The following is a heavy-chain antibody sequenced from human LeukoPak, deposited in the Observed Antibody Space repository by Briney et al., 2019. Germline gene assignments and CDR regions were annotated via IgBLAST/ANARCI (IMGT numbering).Heavy chain of an antibody. CDR3: ARVGPYCSSTSCSRGYFDY. Sequence: SVKVSCKASGGTFSSYAISWVRQAPGQGLEWTGGIIPIFGTANYAQKFQGRVTITADESTSTAYMELSSLRSEDTAVYYCARVGPYCSSTSCSRGYFDYWGQGTLVTVSS. J-gene: IGHJ4*02. V-gene: IGHV1-69*13. D-gene: IGHD2-2*01. CDR2: IIPIFGTA. CDR1: GGTFSSYA.